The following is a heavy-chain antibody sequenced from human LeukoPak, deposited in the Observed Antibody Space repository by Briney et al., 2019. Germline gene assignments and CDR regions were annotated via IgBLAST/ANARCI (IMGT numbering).Heavy chain of an antibody. Sequence: GGSLRLSCAASGFTFSSYAMSWVRQAPGGGLEWVSAISGSGDTTYHADSVKGRFTISRDNSENRLSLQMDSLRAEDAAVYFCAKDTTAWWYHRAYMDVWGKGTTVTVSS. J-gene: IGHJ6*03. V-gene: IGHV3-23*01. CDR3: AKDTTAWWYHRAYMDV. CDR2: ISGSGDTT. CDR1: GFTFSSYA. D-gene: IGHD2-15*01.